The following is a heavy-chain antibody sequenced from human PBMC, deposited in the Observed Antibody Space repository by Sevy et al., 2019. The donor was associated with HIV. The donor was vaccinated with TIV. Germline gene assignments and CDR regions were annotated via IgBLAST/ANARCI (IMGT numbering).Heavy chain of an antibody. CDR1: GGSISSGGYS. D-gene: IGHD3-3*01. Sequence: SLSLTCAVSGGSISSGGYSWSWIRQPPGNGLEWIGYIYHSGSTYYNPSLKSRVTISVDRSKNQFSLKLSSVTAADTAVYYCARALYDFWSGYYQPTFDYWGQGTLVNVSS. J-gene: IGHJ4*02. V-gene: IGHV4-30-2*01. CDR3: ARALYDFWSGYYQPTFDY. CDR2: IYHSGST.